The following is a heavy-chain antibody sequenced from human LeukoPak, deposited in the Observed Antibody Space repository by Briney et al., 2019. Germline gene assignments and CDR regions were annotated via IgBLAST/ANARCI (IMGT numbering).Heavy chain of an antibody. V-gene: IGHV3-23*01. J-gene: IGHJ6*02. CDR1: GFTFSSYA. D-gene: IGHD2-2*01. Sequence: PGGSLRLSCAASGFTFSSYAMSWVRQAPGKGLEWVSAISGSGGSTYYADSVKGRFTISRDNSKNTLYLQMNSLRAEDTAVYYCARDTDIVVVPAASSSAYYYGMDVWGQGTTVTVSS. CDR3: ARDTDIVVVPAASSSAYYYGMDV. CDR2: ISGSGGST.